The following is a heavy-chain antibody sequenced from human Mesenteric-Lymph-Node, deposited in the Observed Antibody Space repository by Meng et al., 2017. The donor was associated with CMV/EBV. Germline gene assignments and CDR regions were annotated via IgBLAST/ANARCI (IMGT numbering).Heavy chain of an antibody. J-gene: IGHJ6*02. V-gene: IGHV4-34*01. Sequence: SFSGYYWSWIRQPPGKGLEWIGEINHSGSTNYSPSLKSRVTISVDTSKDQFSLKLSSVTAADTAVYYCARPSGYSSSWYNPYYYGMDVWGQGTLVTVSS. D-gene: IGHD6-13*01. CDR1: SFSGYY. CDR3: ARPSGYSSSWYNPYYYGMDV. CDR2: INHSGST.